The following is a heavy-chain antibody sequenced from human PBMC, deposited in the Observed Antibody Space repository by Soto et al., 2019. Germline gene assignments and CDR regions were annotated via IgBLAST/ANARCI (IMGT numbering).Heavy chain of an antibody. CDR1: GGSISRYF. Sequence: QVQLQESGPGLVEPSETLSLTCGVSGGSISRYFWSWIRQPPGQELEWIGYVSKNGATNYSPSLKSRVTISVDTSKNAVSLKLKSVTAADTAVYYCAKDRSGSYYAFDSWGPGTLVTVSS. CDR3: AKDRSGSYYAFDS. J-gene: IGHJ4*02. D-gene: IGHD1-26*01. CDR2: VSKNGAT. V-gene: IGHV4-59*01.